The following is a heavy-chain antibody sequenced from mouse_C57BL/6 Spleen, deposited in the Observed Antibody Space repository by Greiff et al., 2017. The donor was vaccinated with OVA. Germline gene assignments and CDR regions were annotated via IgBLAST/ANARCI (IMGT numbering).Heavy chain of an antibody. CDR3: VRHGSYSNSFDY. V-gene: IGHV10-1*01. CDR1: GFSFNTYA. D-gene: IGHD2-5*01. CDR2: IRSKSNNYAT. Sequence: DAGGGLVQPKGSLKLSCAASGFSFNTYAMNWVRQAPGKGLEWVARIRSKSNNYATYYADSVKDRFTISRDDSESMLYLQMNNLKTEDTAMYYCVRHGSYSNSFDYWGQGTTLTVSS. J-gene: IGHJ2*01.